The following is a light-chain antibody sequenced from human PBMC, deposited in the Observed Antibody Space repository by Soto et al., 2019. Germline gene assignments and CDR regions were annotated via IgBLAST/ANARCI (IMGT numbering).Light chain of an antibody. CDR2: GAS. CDR1: QSVSSSY. V-gene: IGKV3-20*01. CDR3: QQYGSSIT. J-gene: IGKJ5*01. Sequence: EIVLTQSPGNLSLSPGERATLSCGASQSVSSSYLAWYQQKPGQAPRLLIYGASSRATGIPDRFSGSGSGTDFTLTISRLEPEDFAVYYCQQYGSSITFGHGTRLEIK.